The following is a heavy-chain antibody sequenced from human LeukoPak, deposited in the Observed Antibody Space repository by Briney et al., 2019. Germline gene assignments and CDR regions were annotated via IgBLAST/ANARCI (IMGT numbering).Heavy chain of an antibody. J-gene: IGHJ5*02. Sequence: SVKVSCKASGGTFSSYAISWVRQAPGQGLEWMGGFIPIFGTANYAQKFQGRVTITADESTSTAYMELSSLRSEDTAVYYCARADCSGGSCYSSWFDLWGQGTLVTVSS. CDR3: ARADCSGGSCYSSWFDL. V-gene: IGHV1-69*13. CDR2: FIPIFGTA. CDR1: GGTFSSYA. D-gene: IGHD2-15*01.